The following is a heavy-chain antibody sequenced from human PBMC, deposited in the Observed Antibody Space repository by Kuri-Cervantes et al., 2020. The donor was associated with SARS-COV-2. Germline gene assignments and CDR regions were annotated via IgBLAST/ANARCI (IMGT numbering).Heavy chain of an antibody. V-gene: IGHV3-30-3*01. J-gene: IGHJ4*02. CDR1: GFTFSSYA. CDR2: ISYDGSNK. D-gene: IGHD4-17*01. CDR3: AKATVTLYFDY. Sequence: GESLKISCAASGFTFSSYAVHWVRQAPGKGLEWVAVISYDGSNKYYADSVKGRFTISRDNSKNTLYLQMNSLRAEDTAVYYCAKATVTLYFDYWGQGTLVTVSS.